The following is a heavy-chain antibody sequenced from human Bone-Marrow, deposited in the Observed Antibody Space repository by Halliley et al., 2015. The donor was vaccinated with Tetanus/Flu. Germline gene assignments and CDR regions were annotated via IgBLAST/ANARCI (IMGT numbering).Heavy chain of an antibody. CDR3: APYDFQQRHAFDI. J-gene: IGHJ3*02. D-gene: IGHD3-3*01. V-gene: IGHV4-39*01. CDR2: IYYTGSA. Sequence: WFGSIYYTGSAYYPPSFKSRATIPIDTSRNDFSLKLRSVTAGDTALYYCAPYDFQQRHAFDIWGQGTMVAVSS.